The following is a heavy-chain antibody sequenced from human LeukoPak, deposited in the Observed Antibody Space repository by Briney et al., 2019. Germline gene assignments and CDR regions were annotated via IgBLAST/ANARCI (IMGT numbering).Heavy chain of an antibody. V-gene: IGHV4-59*01. D-gene: IGHD3-9*01. Sequence: SETLSLTCTVPGGSISSYYWSWIRQPPGKGREWVGYFYYRGGPIYNPSLKSRVTISVDTSKNQFSLKLSSVTAADTAVYYCARVPPYYDILTGYSKTGGGAFDIWGQGTMVTVSS. CDR2: FYYRGGP. CDR1: GGSISSYY. J-gene: IGHJ3*02. CDR3: ARVPPYYDILTGYSKTGGGAFDI.